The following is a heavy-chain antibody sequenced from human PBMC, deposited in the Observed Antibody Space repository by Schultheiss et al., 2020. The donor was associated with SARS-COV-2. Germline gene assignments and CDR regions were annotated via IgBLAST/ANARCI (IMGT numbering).Heavy chain of an antibody. Sequence: SVKVSCKASGYTFTGYYMHWVRQAPGQGLEWMGWINPNSGGTNYAQKFQGRVTMTRDTSISTAYMELSRLRSDDTAVYYCARAPDYYDSSGYWGHWFDPWGQGTLVTVSS. V-gene: IGHV1-2*02. J-gene: IGHJ5*02. D-gene: IGHD3-22*01. CDR2: INPNSGGT. CDR3: ARAPDYYDSSGYWGHWFDP. CDR1: GYTFTGYY.